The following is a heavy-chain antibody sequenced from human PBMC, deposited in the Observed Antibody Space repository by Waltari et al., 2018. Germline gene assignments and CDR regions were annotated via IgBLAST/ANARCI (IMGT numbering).Heavy chain of an antibody. CDR1: GGSISSSSYY. D-gene: IGHD4-17*01. J-gene: IGHJ4*02. Sequence: QLQLQESGPGLVKPSETLSLTCTVSGGSISSSSYYWGWIRQPPGKGLEWIGSIYYSGSTYYNPSLKSRVTISVDTSKNQFSLKLSSVTAADTAVYYCAGTTVTTGGIDYWGQGTLVTVSS. CDR3: AGTTVTTGGIDY. CDR2: IYYSGST. V-gene: IGHV4-39*01.